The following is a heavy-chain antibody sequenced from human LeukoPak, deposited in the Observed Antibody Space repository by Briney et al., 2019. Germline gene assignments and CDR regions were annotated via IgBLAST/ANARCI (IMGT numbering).Heavy chain of an antibody. J-gene: IGHJ6*03. CDR2: IYHSGST. Sequence: SETLSLTCTVSGYSISSGYYWGWIRQPPGKGLEWIGSIYHSGSTNYNPSLKSRVTISVDTSKNQFSLKLSSVTAADTAVYYCASWGRGQLGVSYYYYMDVWGKGTTVTVSS. V-gene: IGHV4-38-2*02. D-gene: IGHD6-6*01. CDR3: ASWGRGQLGVSYYYYMDV. CDR1: GYSISSGYY.